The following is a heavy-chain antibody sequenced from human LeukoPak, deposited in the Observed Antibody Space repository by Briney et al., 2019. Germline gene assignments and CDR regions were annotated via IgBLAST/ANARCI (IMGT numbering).Heavy chain of an antibody. CDR1: AFTFRDYY. CDR2: ISTNGGAK. CDR3: ARFRFASSWPYGVDV. J-gene: IGHJ6*02. Sequence: PGGSLRRSCAASAFTFRDYYKSWIRQAPGKGLEWISYISTNGGAKYYADSVKGRFTISRDNTENSLFLQMDSLRAEDTAVYYCARFRFASSWPYGVDVWGQGTTVTVSS. V-gene: IGHV3-11*01. D-gene: IGHD6-13*01.